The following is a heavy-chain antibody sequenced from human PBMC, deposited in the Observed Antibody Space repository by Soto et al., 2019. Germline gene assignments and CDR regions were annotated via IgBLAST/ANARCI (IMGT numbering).Heavy chain of an antibody. D-gene: IGHD3-10*01. V-gene: IGHV3-30*18. CDR2: ISNDGSNK. CDR1: GFIFNMYG. CDR3: VKAPAVRGLLVRMNYGMDV. Sequence: QLVESGGGVVQPGTSLRLSYVASGFIFNMYGMNWVRQAPGKGLEWVAVISNDGSNKYYADSVKGRFAISRDNSKNMVYLQMDSLSPDDTAVYYCVKAPAVRGLLVRMNYGMDVWGQGTKVTVSS. J-gene: IGHJ6*02.